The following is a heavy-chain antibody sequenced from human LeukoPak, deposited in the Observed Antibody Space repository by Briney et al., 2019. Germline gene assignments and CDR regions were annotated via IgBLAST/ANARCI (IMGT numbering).Heavy chain of an antibody. CDR3: ARLAVADPYYYYYYYMVV. Sequence: PSETLSLTCAVYGGSFSGYYWSWIRQPPGKGLEWIGEINHSGSTNYNPSLKSRVTISVDTSKNQFSLKLSSVTAADTAVYYCARLAVADPYYYYYYYMVVWGKGTTVTVSS. J-gene: IGHJ6*03. CDR1: GGSFSGYY. D-gene: IGHD6-19*01. CDR2: INHSGST. V-gene: IGHV4-34*01.